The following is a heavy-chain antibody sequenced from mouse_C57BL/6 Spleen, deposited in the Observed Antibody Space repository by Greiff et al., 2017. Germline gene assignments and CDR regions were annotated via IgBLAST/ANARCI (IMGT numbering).Heavy chain of an antibody. V-gene: IGHV5-17*01. CDR3: ARPVYYDYAWFAY. Sequence: EVQRVESGGGLVKPGGSLKLSCAASGFTFSDYGMHWVRQAPEKGLEWVAYISSGSSTIYYADTVKGRFTISRDNAKNTLFLQMTSLRSEDTAMYDCARPVYYDYAWFAYWGQGTLVTVSA. CDR2: ISSGSSTI. CDR1: GFTFSDYG. J-gene: IGHJ3*01. D-gene: IGHD2-4*01.